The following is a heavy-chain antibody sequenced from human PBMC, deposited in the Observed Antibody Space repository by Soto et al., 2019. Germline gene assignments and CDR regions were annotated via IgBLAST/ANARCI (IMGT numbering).Heavy chain of an antibody. V-gene: IGHV1-69*13. J-gene: IGHJ6*02. CDR2: IIPIFDTA. D-gene: IGHD2-8*01. CDR1: GGTFSDFT. CDR3: ARNGTQTGYSYGMDV. Sequence: SVKVSCKASGGTFSDFTINWVRQAPGQRLEWMGGIIPIFDTANYAEKFQGRGTITADESTSTSFMEVSSLRSEDTAVSYCARNGTQTGYSYGMDVWGQGTMVTVSS.